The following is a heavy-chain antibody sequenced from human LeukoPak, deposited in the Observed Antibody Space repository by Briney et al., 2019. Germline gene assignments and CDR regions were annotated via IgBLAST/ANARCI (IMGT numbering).Heavy chain of an antibody. J-gene: IGHJ4*02. D-gene: IGHD6-25*01. V-gene: IGHV3-33*01. Sequence: PGGSLRLSCAASGFTLSSSGMHWVRQAPGKGLEWVAVIWGDENHEYYGDSVRGRFTISRDNAKNTLYLQMDSLRVEYTAVYYCARDVGSAPFDYWGQGTLVTVSS. CDR1: GFTLSSSG. CDR3: ARDVGSAPFDY. CDR2: IWGDENHE.